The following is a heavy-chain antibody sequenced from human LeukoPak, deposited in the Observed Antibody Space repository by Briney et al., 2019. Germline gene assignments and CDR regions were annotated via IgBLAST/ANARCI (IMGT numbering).Heavy chain of an antibody. J-gene: IGHJ6*03. D-gene: IGHD3-3*01. CDR1: GFTVSRNY. CDR2: IYSGVST. Sequence: GGSLRLSCAASGFTVSRNYMSWVRQAPGQGLEWVSVIYSGVSTYYSDTVKGRFTISRYNSKNTLYLQMNSLRAEDTAVYYCAKGYDFWSGYYPPLLDCYYMDGWGKGTTVTVSS. CDR3: AKGYDFWSGYYPPLLDCYYMDG. V-gene: IGHV3-53*01.